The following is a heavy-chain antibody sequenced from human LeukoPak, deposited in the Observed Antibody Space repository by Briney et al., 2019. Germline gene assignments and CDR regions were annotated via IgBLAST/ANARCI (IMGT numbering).Heavy chain of an antibody. V-gene: IGHV3-23*01. J-gene: IGHJ4*02. CDR2: ISPSDGNT. Sequence: GGSLRLSCAASGFTFSKYAMSWVRQAPGKGLEWVSAISPSDGNTFYADSVKGRFTISRDNSMNTLSLHMNSLRAEDTALYYCAKDSSVPYGITEWGQGTLVTVPS. CDR1: GFTFSKYA. D-gene: IGHD4-17*01. CDR3: AKDSSVPYGITE.